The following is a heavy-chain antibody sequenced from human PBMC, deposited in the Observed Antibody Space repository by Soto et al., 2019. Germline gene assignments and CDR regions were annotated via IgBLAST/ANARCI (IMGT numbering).Heavy chain of an antibody. V-gene: IGHV3-7*03. CDR2: IKQDGSEK. Sequence: GGSLRLSCAASGFTFSSYWMSWVRQAPGKGLEWVANIKQDGSEKYYVDSVKGRFTISRDNAKNSLYLQMNSLRAEDTAVYYCARDCASSSGDNSYYYYGMDVWGQGTTVTVSS. D-gene: IGHD6-6*01. CDR3: ARDCASSSGDNSYYYYGMDV. J-gene: IGHJ6*02. CDR1: GFTFSSYW.